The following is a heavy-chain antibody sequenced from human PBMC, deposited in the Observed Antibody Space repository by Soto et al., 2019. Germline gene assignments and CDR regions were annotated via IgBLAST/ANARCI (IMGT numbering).Heavy chain of an antibody. J-gene: IGHJ6*02. CDR3: ARLSQSHSSSWDYYYYGMDV. CDR2: IYYSGST. D-gene: IGHD6-13*01. V-gene: IGHV4-39*01. CDR1: GGSISSSSYY. Sequence: QLQLQESGPGLVKPSETLSLTCTVSGGSISSSSYYWGWIRQPPGKGLEWIGSIYYSGSTYYNPSLKSRVTISRETAKNQFTLRLSFVTAADTAVYYCARLSQSHSSSWDYYYYGMDVWGQGTTVTVSS.